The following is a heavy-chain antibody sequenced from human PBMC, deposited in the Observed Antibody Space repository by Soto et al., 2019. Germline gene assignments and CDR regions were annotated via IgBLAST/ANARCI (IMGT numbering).Heavy chain of an antibody. V-gene: IGHV5-51*01. CDR3: ARPPYNWDEYFDS. D-gene: IGHD1-1*01. Sequence: EVQLVQSGAEVKKPGASLKISCRGSGYRFTNFWIGWVRQIPGKGLEWMGVIYPGDSDTRYSPSFQGQVTISADKSINTAYLQWNSLKASDSAIYYCARPPYNWDEYFDSWGQGTLVSVSS. CDR2: IYPGDSDT. J-gene: IGHJ4*02. CDR1: GYRFTNFW.